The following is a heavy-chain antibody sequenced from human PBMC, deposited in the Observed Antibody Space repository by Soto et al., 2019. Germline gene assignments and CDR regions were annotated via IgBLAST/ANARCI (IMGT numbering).Heavy chain of an antibody. D-gene: IGHD4-17*01. CDR3: ARVYGGAFDY. CDR1: GGSISSYY. J-gene: IGHJ4*02. Sequence: QVQLQESGPGLVKPSETLSLTCTVSGGSISSYYWSWIRQPPGKGLEWIGYIYYSGSTNYNPSLKSRVTISVDTSKNQFSLKLSSVTAADTAVDYCARVYGGAFDYWGQGTLVTVSS. CDR2: IYYSGST. V-gene: IGHV4-59*01.